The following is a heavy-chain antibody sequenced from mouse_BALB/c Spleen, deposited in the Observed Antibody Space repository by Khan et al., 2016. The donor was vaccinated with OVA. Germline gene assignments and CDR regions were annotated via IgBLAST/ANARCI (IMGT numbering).Heavy chain of an antibody. CDR3: ARGNYYGYYFDY. V-gene: IGHV3-2*02. CDR1: GYSITSGYA. Sequence: VQLKQSGPGLVKPSQSLSLTCTVTGYSITSGYAWNWIRQFPGNKLEWMGYISYSGVTSYTPSLKSRISITRDTSKNQFFLQLYSVTTEDTATDYCARGNYYGYYFDYWGQGTTLTVSS. J-gene: IGHJ2*01. CDR2: ISYSGVT. D-gene: IGHD1-1*01.